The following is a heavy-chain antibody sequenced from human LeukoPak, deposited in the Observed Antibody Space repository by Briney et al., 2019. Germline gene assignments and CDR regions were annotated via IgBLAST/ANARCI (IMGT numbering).Heavy chain of an antibody. CDR3: ATYTHWVAGDV. J-gene: IGHJ6*02. Sequence: GGSLRLSCAASGFTFSSYWMSWVRQAPGKGLEWVANIKQDGSEKYYVDSVKGRFTISRDNARNSLYLQMSSLRPEDTAVYYCATYTHWVAGDVWGQGTTVTVSS. CDR1: GFTFSSYW. CDR2: IKQDGSEK. V-gene: IGHV3-7*01. D-gene: IGHD3-16*01.